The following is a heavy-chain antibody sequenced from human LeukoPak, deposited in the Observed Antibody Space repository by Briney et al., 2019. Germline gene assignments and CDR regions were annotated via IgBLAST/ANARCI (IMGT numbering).Heavy chain of an antibody. CDR1: GGSISSYY. D-gene: IGHD4-4*01. Sequence: PSETLSLTCTVSGGSISSYYRNWIRQPPGKRLEWIGYMYYSGSTNYNPSLKSRVTISVDTSKNQFSLKLSSVTAADTAVYYCARHSGYSVNYGMDVWGQGTTVTVSS. V-gene: IGHV4-59*08. CDR2: MYYSGST. CDR3: ARHSGYSVNYGMDV. J-gene: IGHJ6*02.